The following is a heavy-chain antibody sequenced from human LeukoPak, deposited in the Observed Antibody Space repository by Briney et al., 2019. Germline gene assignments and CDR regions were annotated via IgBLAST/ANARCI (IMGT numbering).Heavy chain of an antibody. CDR3: ARAGVGYSSGWYEVDY. Sequence: GSLRLSCAASGFIFSSYAMSWVRQAPGKGLEWVSAISGRGDSTYNADSVKDRFTISRDNAKNSLYLQMNSLRAEDTAVYYCARAGVGYSSGWYEVDYWGQGTLVTVSS. J-gene: IGHJ4*02. V-gene: IGHV3-23*01. D-gene: IGHD6-19*01. CDR2: ISGRGDST. CDR1: GFIFSSYA.